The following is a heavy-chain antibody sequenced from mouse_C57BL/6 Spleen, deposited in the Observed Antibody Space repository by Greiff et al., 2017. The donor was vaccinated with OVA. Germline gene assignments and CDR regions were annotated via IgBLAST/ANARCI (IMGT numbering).Heavy chain of an antibody. V-gene: IGHV1-42*01. CDR1: GYSFTGYY. CDR3: ARSYSNYVAWFAY. CDR2: INPSTGGT. D-gene: IGHD2-5*01. Sequence: EVKLQESGPELVKPGASVKLSCKASGYSFTGYYMNWVKQSPEKSLEWIGEINPSTGGTTYNQKFKAKATLTVDKSSSTAYMQLKSLTSEDSAVYYCARSYSNYVAWFAYWGQGTLVTVSA. J-gene: IGHJ3*01.